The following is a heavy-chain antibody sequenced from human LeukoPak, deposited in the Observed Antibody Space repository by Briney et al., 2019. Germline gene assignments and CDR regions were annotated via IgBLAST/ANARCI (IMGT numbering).Heavy chain of an antibody. CDR1: GYTFSSYG. CDR3: ARDPRYYDYVWGSYRYGYFDD. V-gene: IGHV1-18*01. CDR2: ISADNGNT. J-gene: IGHJ4*02. Sequence: ASVKVSCKASGYTFSSYGIGWVRQAPGQGLEWMGGISADNGNTNYGQRFQGRVTMTTDTSTSTAYMELRSLRSDDTAIYYCARDPRYYDYVWGSYRYGYFDDWGQGTLVTVSS. D-gene: IGHD3-16*02.